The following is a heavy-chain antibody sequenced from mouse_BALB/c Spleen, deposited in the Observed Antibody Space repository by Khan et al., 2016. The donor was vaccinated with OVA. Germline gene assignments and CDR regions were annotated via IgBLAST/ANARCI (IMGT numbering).Heavy chain of an antibody. D-gene: IGHD1-1*01. J-gene: IGHJ2*01. V-gene: IGHV5-9-3*01. CDR2: ISSGGSYT. Sequence: EVQLVESGGGLVRPGGSLKLSCAASGFSFSSYSMSWVRQTPEKRLEWVATISSGGSYTYHPDSLKGRFTISRDNAKNTQHLQVNSLRSEDTAMYYGTGHRGYYGSSPYFDYWGQGTTLTVSS. CDR1: GFSFSSYS. CDR3: TGHRGYYGSSPYFDY.